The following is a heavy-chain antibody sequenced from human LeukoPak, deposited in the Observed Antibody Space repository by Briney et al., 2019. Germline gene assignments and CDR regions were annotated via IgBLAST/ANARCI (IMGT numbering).Heavy chain of an antibody. D-gene: IGHD2-15*01. J-gene: IGHJ4*02. CDR1: GITFSNYW. CDR2: INQDSSEK. V-gene: IGHV3-7*01. CDR3: VQGWRDN. Sequence: GGSLGLSCAASGITFSNYWMSWVRQAPGKGLEWEANINQDSSEKYYVDSVKGRFTISRDNAKNSLYLQLNTLRPEDTAVYYCVQGWRDNWGQGTLVTVSS.